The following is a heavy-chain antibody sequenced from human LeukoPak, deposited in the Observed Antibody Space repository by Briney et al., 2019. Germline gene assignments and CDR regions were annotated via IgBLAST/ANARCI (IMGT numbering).Heavy chain of an antibody. D-gene: IGHD3-10*01. CDR3: AREGGGLLWFGETNWFDP. CDR1: GGSFSGYY. J-gene: IGHJ5*02. Sequence: NPSETLSLTCAVYGGSFSGYYWSWIRQPPGKGLEWIGYIYYSGSTNYNPSLKSRVTISVDTSKNQFSLKLSSVTAADTAVYYCAREGGGLLWFGETNWFDPWGQGTLVTVSS. CDR2: IYYSGST. V-gene: IGHV4-59*01.